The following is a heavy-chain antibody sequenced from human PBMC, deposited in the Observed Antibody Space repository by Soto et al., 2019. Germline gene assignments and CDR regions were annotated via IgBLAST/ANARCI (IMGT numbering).Heavy chain of an antibody. CDR1: GFTFRGYG. J-gene: IGHJ5*02. D-gene: IGHD3-3*01. V-gene: IGHV3-30-3*02. Sequence: QVKLVESGGGVVQPGRSRRLSCVTSGFTFRGYGMHWVRQSPDKGLEWVAVIKSDGTTADYIESVKGRFFISRDNSKKTVYLQMNNLRPEDTGIYYCAKPRSSLEWPPFDPWGQGTLVTVSS. CDR3: AKPRSSLEWPPFDP. CDR2: IKSDGTTA.